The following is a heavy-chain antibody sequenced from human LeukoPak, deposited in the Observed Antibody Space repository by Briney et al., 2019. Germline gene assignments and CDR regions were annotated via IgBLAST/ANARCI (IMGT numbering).Heavy chain of an antibody. CDR2: ITGSGDST. CDR3: AKWGDYDILTGYYVSDF. CDR1: GFIFRNYA. V-gene: IGHV3-23*01. Sequence: GASLRLSYAASGFIFRNYAMSWVRQAPGKGLEWASAITGSGDSTYYADSVKGRFTISRDNSKNALYVEMNTLRAEDTAVYYCAKWGDYDILTGYYVSDFWGQGTLVTVSS. D-gene: IGHD3-9*01. J-gene: IGHJ4*02.